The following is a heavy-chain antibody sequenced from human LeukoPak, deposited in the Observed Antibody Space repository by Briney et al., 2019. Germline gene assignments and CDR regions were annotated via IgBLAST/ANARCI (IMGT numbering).Heavy chain of an antibody. J-gene: IGHJ4*02. D-gene: IGHD1-26*01. CDR3: ARMIIVGATRDY. Sequence: ASVKASCKASGYTFTGYYMHWVRQDPGQGLEWMGWINPNSGGTNYAQKFQGRVTMTRVTSISTAYMELSRLRSDDTAVYYCARMIIVGATRDYWGQGTLVTVSS. CDR2: INPNSGGT. CDR1: GYTFTGYY. V-gene: IGHV1-2*02.